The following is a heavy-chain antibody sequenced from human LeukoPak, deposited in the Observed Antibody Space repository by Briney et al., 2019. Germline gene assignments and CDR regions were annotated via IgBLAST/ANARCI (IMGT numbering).Heavy chain of an antibody. Sequence: QTGGSLRLSCAASGFTFSGYWMTWVRQAPGKGLEWVANIKQDGSEKYYVDSVKGRFTISRDNAKSSLYLQMNSLRVEDTAVYYCARDDSYGQEDAFDMWGQGAMVTVSS. D-gene: IGHD5-18*01. CDR3: ARDDSYGQEDAFDM. V-gene: IGHV3-7*01. CDR2: IKQDGSEK. CDR1: GFTFSGYW. J-gene: IGHJ3*02.